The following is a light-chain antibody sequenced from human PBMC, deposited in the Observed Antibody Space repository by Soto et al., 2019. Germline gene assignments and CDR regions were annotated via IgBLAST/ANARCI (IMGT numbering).Light chain of an antibody. CDR1: QRVGSNY. V-gene: IGKV3-20*01. CDR2: VAS. CDR3: QQYATSPLT. Sequence: EIVLTQSPGTLSLSPGERATLSCRASQRVGSNYLAWYQQKPGQAPRLLIYVASSRATGIPDRFSGSGSGTDFTLTISRLEPEDFAVYYCQQYATSPLTFGGGTKVDIK. J-gene: IGKJ4*01.